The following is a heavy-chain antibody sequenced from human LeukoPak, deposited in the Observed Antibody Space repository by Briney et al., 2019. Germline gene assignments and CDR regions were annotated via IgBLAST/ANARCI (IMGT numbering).Heavy chain of an antibody. D-gene: IGHD6-13*01. CDR1: GGSISSYY. Sequence: ETLSLTCTVSGGSISSYYWSWIGQPPGKGLEWIGYIYYSGSTNYNPSLKSRVTISVDTSKNQFSLKLSSVTAADTAVYYCAIGSAGTYYYHYGMDVWGRGTAVTVSS. CDR2: IYYSGST. CDR3: AIGSAGTYYYHYGMDV. V-gene: IGHV4-59*08. J-gene: IGHJ6*02.